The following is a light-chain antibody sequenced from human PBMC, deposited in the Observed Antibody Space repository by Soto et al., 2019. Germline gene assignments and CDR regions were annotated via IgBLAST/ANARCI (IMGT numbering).Light chain of an antibody. Sequence: QSVLTQPPSASGSPGQSVTISCTGTSSDIGAYNHVSWYQQHPGKAPRFIIYEVSQRPSGVPDRFSGSKSGNTASLTVSGLQADDEADYYCTSYAGSNNYVVFGGGTKLTVL. J-gene: IGLJ3*02. CDR2: EVS. CDR1: SSDIGAYNH. V-gene: IGLV2-8*01. CDR3: TSYAGSNNYVV.